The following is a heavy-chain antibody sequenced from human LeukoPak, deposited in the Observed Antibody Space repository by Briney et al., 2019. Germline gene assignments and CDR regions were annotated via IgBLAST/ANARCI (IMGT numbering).Heavy chain of an antibody. Sequence: ASVKVSCKASGYIFTSYGISWVRQAPGQGLEWMGWISVYNSNTNYAQKVQGRVTMTTDTSTSTAYMELRSLRSDDTAVYYCAREFSNDYVWGSYDYWGQGTLVIVSS. D-gene: IGHD3-16*01. V-gene: IGHV1-18*01. CDR1: GYIFTSYG. J-gene: IGHJ4*02. CDR2: ISVYNSNT. CDR3: AREFSNDYVWGSYDY.